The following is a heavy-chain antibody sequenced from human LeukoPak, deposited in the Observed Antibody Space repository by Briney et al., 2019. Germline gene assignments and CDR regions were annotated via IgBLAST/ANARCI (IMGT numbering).Heavy chain of an antibody. D-gene: IGHD3-10*01. CDR1: GFTFNSYG. Sequence: GGSLRLSCAASGFTFNSYGMHWVRQAPGKGLEWVAVIWYDGSNKYYADSVKGRFTISRDNSKNTLYLQMNSLRAEDTAVYYCARRGRGYGSGSYSFDYWGQGTLVTVSS. CDR3: ARRGRGYGSGSYSFDY. CDR2: IWYDGSNK. V-gene: IGHV3-33*01. J-gene: IGHJ4*02.